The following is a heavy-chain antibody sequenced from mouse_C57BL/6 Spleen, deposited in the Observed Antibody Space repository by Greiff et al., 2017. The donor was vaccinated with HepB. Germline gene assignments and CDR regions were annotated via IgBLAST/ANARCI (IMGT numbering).Heavy chain of an antibody. CDR3: ARRITTVVATDYYAMDY. J-gene: IGHJ4*01. V-gene: IGHV2-2*01. CDR1: GFSLTSYG. D-gene: IGHD1-1*01. Sequence: VQLKESGPGLVQPSQSLSITCTVSGFSLTSYGVHWVRQSPGKGLEWLGVIWSGGSTDYNAAFISRLSISKDNSKSQVFFTMNSLQADDTAIYYCARRITTVVATDYYAMDYWGQGTSVTVSS. CDR2: IWSGGST.